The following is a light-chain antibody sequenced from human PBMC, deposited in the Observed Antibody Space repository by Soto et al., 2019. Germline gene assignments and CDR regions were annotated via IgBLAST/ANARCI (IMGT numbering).Light chain of an antibody. CDR3: MQALQTPRT. V-gene: IGKV2-28*01. CDR2: LGS. J-gene: IGKJ1*01. CDR1: QSLLHSNGYNY. Sequence: DIVMTQSPLSLPVTPGEPASISCRSSQSLLHSNGYNYLDWYLQKPGQSPQLLIYLGSYRASGVPDKFSGSGSGTDFTLKISRVEAEDVAVYYCMQALQTPRTFGQGTKVEI.